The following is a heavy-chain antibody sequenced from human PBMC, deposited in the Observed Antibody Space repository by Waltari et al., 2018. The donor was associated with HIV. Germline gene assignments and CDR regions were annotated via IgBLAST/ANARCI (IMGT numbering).Heavy chain of an antibody. CDR3: ASDSLPYGSGSRGGDY. V-gene: IGHV1-69*01. CDR1: GGTFSSYA. CDR2: SIPIFGNA. D-gene: IGHD3-10*01. Sequence: QVQLVQSGAEVKKPGSSVKVSCKASGGTFSSYAISWVRQAPGQGLEWMEGSIPIFGNANYAQRFQDRVTIPADESTSTAYRELGSLRSEDTAVYYCASDSLPYGSGSRGGDYWGQGTLVTVSS. J-gene: IGHJ4*02.